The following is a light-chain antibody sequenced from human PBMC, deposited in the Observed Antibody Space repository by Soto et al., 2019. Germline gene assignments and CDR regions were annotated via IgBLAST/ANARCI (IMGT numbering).Light chain of an antibody. CDR1: QSLLHSNGYNY. V-gene: IGKV2-28*01. CDR3: MQALQTPPT. Sequence: DIVMTQSPLSLPVTPGEPASISCRSSQSLLHSNGYNYLDWYLQKPGQSPQLLIYLGSNRASGVPDRFSSSGSGTEFTLKISRVEAEDVGLYYCMQALQTPPTFGQGTKLEIK. J-gene: IGKJ2*01. CDR2: LGS.